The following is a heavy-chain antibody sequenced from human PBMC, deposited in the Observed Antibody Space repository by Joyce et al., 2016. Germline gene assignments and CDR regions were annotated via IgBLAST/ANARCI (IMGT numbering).Heavy chain of an antibody. CDR3: ARRAAWDTARFDP. Sequence: QVTLKESGPTLVTPTQTLTLTCSFSGFSLSTAGVGVAWFRQPPGQALEWLAVVDWHDEKLYRPSLKNRLTITKDTSKNQVVLTMTNVDPVDTATYYCARRAAWDTARFDPWGQGTLVIVSS. V-gene: IGHV2-5*01. D-gene: IGHD5-18*01. J-gene: IGHJ5*02. CDR2: VDWHDEK. CDR1: GFSLSTAGVG.